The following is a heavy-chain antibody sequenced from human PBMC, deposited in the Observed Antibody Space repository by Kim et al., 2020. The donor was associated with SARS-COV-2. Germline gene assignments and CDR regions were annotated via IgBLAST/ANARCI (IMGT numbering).Heavy chain of an antibody. CDR2: INPSGGSA. V-gene: IGHV1-46*03. Sequence: ASVKVSCKASGYTFTSSHIQWVRQAPGQGLEWVGIINPSGGSATYAQKLQGRVTMTSDTSAGTVYMELSSLRSEDTALYYCDRGTWGGGGWGYGSGQYNRFDPWGQGTLVTVSS. J-gene: IGHJ5*02. D-gene: IGHD3-10*01. CDR1: GYTFTSSH. CDR3: DRGTWGGGGWGYGSGQYNRFDP.